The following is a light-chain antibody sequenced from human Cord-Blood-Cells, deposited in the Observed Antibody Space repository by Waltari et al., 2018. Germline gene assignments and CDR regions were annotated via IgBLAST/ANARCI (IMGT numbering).Light chain of an antibody. CDR2: GAS. CDR3: QQYGSSQEYT. Sequence: EIVLTQSPGTLSLSPGERATHSCRASQSVSSSYLAWYQQKPGQAPRLLIYGASSRATGIPDRFSGSGSGTDFTLTISRLEPEDFAVYYCQQYGSSQEYTFGQGTKPEIK. V-gene: IGKV3-20*01. J-gene: IGKJ2*01. CDR1: QSVSSSY.